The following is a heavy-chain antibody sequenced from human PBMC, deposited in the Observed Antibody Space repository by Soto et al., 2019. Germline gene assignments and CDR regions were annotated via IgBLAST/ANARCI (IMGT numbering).Heavy chain of an antibody. Sequence: SETLSLTCTFSGGSLSSYQWNWIRQAPGKRMAWIGCIFYTGSPNFNPSLESRVTMSLVTSTHQFSLELGSVTDAATAVYSGAGAWGYYSDYWGQGPPGTVS. CDR1: GGSLSSYQ. V-gene: IGHV4-59*12. D-gene: IGHD3-16*01. CDR2: IFYTGSP. CDR3: AGAWGYYSDY. J-gene: IGHJ4*02.